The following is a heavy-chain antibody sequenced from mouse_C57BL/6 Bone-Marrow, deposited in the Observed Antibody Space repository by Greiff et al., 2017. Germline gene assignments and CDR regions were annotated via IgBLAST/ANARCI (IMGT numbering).Heavy chain of an antibody. D-gene: IGHD1-1*01. V-gene: IGHV1-5*01. Sequence: EVQLQQSGTVLARPGASVKMSCKTSGYTFTSYWMHWVKQRPGQGLEWIGAIYPGNSDTSYNQKFKGKAKLTAVTSASTAYMELSSLTNEDSAVYYCTRFITTVVEGALFAYWGQGTLVTVSA. CDR3: TRFITTVVEGALFAY. CDR2: IYPGNSDT. J-gene: IGHJ3*01. CDR1: GYTFTSYW.